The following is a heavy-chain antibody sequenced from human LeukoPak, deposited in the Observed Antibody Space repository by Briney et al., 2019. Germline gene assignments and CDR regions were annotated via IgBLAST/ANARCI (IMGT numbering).Heavy chain of an antibody. CDR3: AREVAGGSFDY. CDR2: IYYSGST. V-gene: IGHV4-59*01. CDR1: GDSISSYY. J-gene: IGHJ4*02. D-gene: IGHD6-19*01. Sequence: TSETLSLTCTVTGDSISSYYWSWIRQPPGKGLEWIGYIYYSGSTNYNPSLKSRVTISVDTSKNQFSLKLSSVTAADTAVYYCAREVAGGSFDYWGQGTLVTVSS.